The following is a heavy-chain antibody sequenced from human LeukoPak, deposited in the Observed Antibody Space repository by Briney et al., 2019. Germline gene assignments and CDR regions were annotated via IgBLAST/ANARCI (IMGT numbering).Heavy chain of an antibody. Sequence: SETLSLTCTVSGGSISSSSYYWGWIRQPPGKGLEWIGSIYYSGSTNYNPSLKSRVTISVDTSKNQFSLKLGSVTAADTAVYYCAREDSSSSGGYFDYWGQGTLVTVSS. CDR3: AREDSSSSGGYFDY. CDR2: IYYSGST. J-gene: IGHJ4*02. CDR1: GGSISSSSYY. D-gene: IGHD6-6*01. V-gene: IGHV4-39*07.